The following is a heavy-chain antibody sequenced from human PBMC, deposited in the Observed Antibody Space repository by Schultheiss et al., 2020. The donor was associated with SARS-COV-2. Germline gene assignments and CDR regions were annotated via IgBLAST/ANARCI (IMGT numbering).Heavy chain of an antibody. CDR3: AKAQPDVLRFLEWLLPYFDY. CDR2: ISGSGGST. Sequence: GGSLRLSCAASGFTFSSYAMSWVRQAPGKGLEWVSAISGSGGSTYYADSVKGRFTISRDNSKNTLYLQMNSLRAEDTAVYYCAKAQPDVLRFLEWLLPYFDYWGQGTLVTVSS. J-gene: IGHJ4*02. V-gene: IGHV3-23*01. D-gene: IGHD3-3*01. CDR1: GFTFSSYA.